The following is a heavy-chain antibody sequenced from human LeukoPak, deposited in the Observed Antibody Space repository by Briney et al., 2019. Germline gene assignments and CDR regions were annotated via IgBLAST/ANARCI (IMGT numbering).Heavy chain of an antibody. CDR1: GYTFTGYY. V-gene: IGHV1-2*02. J-gene: IGHJ4*02. Sequence: GASVKVSCKASGYTFTGYYMHWVRQAPGQGLEWMGWINANSGGTNCAQKFQGRVTMSRDRAISTAYIELSSLRSDDTAVYYCAGQWEPSPRGVYWGQGTLVTVSS. CDR2: INANSGGT. D-gene: IGHD1-26*01. CDR3: AGQWEPSPRGVY.